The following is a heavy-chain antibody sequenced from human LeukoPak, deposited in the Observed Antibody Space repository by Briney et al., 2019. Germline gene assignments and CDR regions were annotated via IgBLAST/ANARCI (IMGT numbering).Heavy chain of an antibody. J-gene: IGHJ4*02. CDR2: VNQDGSGK. Sequence: GGSLRLSCAASGFTFSSAWMSWVRQAPGKGLEWVANVNQDGSGKYYVDSVKGRFTISKDNAKNSLYLQMNSLRAEDTAVYYCSRSGDSSGYYQYFDYWGQGTLVTVSS. V-gene: IGHV3-7*01. D-gene: IGHD3-22*01. CDR1: GFTFSSAW. CDR3: SRSGDSSGYYQYFDY.